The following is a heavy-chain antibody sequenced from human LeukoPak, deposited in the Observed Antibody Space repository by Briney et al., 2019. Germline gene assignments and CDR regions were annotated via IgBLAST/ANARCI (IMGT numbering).Heavy chain of an antibody. J-gene: IGHJ4*02. Sequence: GGSLRLSCAASDFTFSSYWMSWVRQAPGKGLEWVSGIGGSGGFITYYADSVKGRFTVSRDNSKNTLYLQMNSLRADDTAIYYCARDLGWLHYADWGQGTLVTVSS. CDR3: ARDLGWLHYAD. D-gene: IGHD5-12*01. V-gene: IGHV3-23*01. CDR2: IGGSGGFIT. CDR1: DFTFSSYW.